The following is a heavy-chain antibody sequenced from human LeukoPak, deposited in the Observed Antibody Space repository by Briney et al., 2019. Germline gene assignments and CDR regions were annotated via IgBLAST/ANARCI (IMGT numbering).Heavy chain of an antibody. CDR1: GFTFNYFW. J-gene: IGHJ4*02. V-gene: IGHV3-74*01. Sequence: PGGSLRLSCAASGFTFNYFWLHWVRQVPGKGPVWVSGINNDGTATYYADSVKGRFTISRDNAKNTVYLQMNGLRAEDTSVYFCATVSEYWGQGTLVTASS. CDR2: INNDGTAT. CDR3: ATVSEY.